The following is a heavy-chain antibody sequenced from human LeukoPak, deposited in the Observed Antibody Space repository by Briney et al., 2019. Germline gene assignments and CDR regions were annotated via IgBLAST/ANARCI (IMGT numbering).Heavy chain of an antibody. V-gene: IGHV4-39*07. CDR2: IYYSGST. J-gene: IGHJ5*02. CDR1: GGSITSSYYY. CDR3: ARESDRYCSSTSCPNWYGP. D-gene: IGHD2-2*01. Sequence: NTSETLSLTCTVSGGSITSSYYYWGWIRQPPGTGLEWIGSIYYSGSTYYNPSLKSRVTISVDTSKNQFSLKLSSVTAADTAVYYCARESDRYCSSTSCPNWYGPWGQGTLVTVSS.